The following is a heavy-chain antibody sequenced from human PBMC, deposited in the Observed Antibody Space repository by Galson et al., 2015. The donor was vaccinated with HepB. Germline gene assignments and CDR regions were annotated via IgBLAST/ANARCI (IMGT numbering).Heavy chain of an antibody. Sequence: SVKVSCKASGGTFSRYAISWVRQDPGQGLEWMGGIIPIFGTANYAQKFQGRVTITADESTSTAYMELSSLRSEDTAVYYCARQEIGRYCSGGSCYGMDVWGQGTTVTVSS. CDR3: ARQEIGRYCSGGSCYGMDV. CDR1: GGTFSRYA. D-gene: IGHD2-15*01. CDR2: IIPIFGTA. V-gene: IGHV1-69*13. J-gene: IGHJ6*02.